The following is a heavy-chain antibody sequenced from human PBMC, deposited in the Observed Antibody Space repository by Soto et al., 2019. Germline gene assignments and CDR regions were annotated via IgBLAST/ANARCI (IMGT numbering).Heavy chain of an antibody. CDR1: DYTFTSYG. CDR3: ARVLGAYYGDPPDYFDY. J-gene: IGHJ4*02. V-gene: IGHV1-18*01. D-gene: IGHD4-17*01. CDR2: ISDYNGNT. Sequence: QVQLVQSGAEVKKPGASVKVSCKASDYTFTSYGISWVRQAPGQGLEWMGWISDYNGNTNYAQKLQGRVTMTTDTSTSTAYMELRSLRSDDTAVYYCARVLGAYYGDPPDYFDYWGQGTLVTVSS.